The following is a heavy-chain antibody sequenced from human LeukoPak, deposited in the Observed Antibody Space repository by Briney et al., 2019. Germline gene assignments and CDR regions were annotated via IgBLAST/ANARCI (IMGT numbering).Heavy chain of an antibody. V-gene: IGHV4-4*07. CDR1: GGSISNYY. D-gene: IGHD3-10*01. J-gene: IGHJ4*02. CDR2: IYTSGST. Sequence: PSETLSLTCTVSGGSISNYYWSWIRQPAGKGLEWIGRIYTSGSTNYNPSLKSRVTISVDTSKNQFSLKLSSVTAADTAVYYCARGGLWFGELFWDYWGQGTLVTVSS. CDR3: ARGGLWFGELFWDY.